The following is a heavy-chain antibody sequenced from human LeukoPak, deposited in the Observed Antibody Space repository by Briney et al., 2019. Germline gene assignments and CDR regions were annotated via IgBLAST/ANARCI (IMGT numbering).Heavy chain of an antibody. V-gene: IGHV4-31*03. CDR3: ARGGDIVSGDY. Sequence: PSETLSLTCTVSGGSISSGGYYWSWIRQHPGKGLEWIGYIYYSWSTYYNPSLKSRVTISVDTSKHQFSLKLSSVTAADTAVYYCARGGDIVSGDYWGQGTLVTVSS. CDR2: IYYSWST. D-gene: IGHD5-12*01. J-gene: IGHJ4*02. CDR1: GGSISSGGYY.